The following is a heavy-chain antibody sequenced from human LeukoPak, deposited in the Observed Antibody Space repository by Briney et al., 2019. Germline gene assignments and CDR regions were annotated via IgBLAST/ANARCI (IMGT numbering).Heavy chain of an antibody. D-gene: IGHD3-3*01. V-gene: IGHV1-24*01. CDR2: FDPGDAET. Sequence: ASVKVSCKVSGYTLTELSMLWVRQAPGKGLEWMGNFDPGDAETIYAQKFQGRLTMTEDRSTDTAYMELSSLRSEDTAVYYCATGTRSNDAFYIWGQGTLVTVSS. J-gene: IGHJ3*02. CDR1: GYTLTELS. CDR3: ATGTRSNDAFYI.